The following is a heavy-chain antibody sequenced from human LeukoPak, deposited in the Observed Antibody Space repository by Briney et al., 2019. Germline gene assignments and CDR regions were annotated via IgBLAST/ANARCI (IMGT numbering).Heavy chain of an antibody. CDR3: ARERMYSGSGSTYPYYDY. J-gene: IGHJ4*02. CDR2: IKPDGSEN. V-gene: IGHV3-7*01. CDR1: GFTFRSYW. Sequence: GXXLRLSCAASGFTFRSYWMSWVRQSPGKGLEWVANIKPDGSENYFMDSVKGLFTISRDNPKNALYLEMNSLRAEDTAEYFCARERMYSGSGSTYPYYDYWGQGTLVTVSS. D-gene: IGHD3-10*01.